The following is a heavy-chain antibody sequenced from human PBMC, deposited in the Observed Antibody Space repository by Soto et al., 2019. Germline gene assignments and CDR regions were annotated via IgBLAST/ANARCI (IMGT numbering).Heavy chain of an antibody. D-gene: IGHD2-2*02. CDR3: ARLYEGGAHRGFYP. Sequence: QVQLQESGPGLVKPSQTLSLTGSVSGGSISTDNYYWSWIRQHPGSGLEWIGYIDHSGSTYYNPSLSSRAPISVDPSKNQFSLRLGSVTAADTAVYYCARLYEGGAHRGFYPWGQGTLWTVSA. J-gene: IGHJ5*02. V-gene: IGHV4-31*03. CDR2: IDHSGST. CDR1: GGSISTDNYY.